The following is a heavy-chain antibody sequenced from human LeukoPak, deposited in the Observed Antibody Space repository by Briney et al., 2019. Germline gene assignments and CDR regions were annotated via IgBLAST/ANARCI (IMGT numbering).Heavy chain of an antibody. CDR1: GGTVSSVNHY. V-gene: IGHV4-61*01. CDR3: ARVDYYHYYMDV. J-gene: IGHJ6*03. CDR2: IHYSGST. Sequence: SETLSLTCTASGGTVSSVNHYWSWMRQPPGKGLEWIGYIHYSGSTTYNPSLKSRVTISIDTSKTQFSLKLSSVTAADTALYYCARVDYYHYYMDVWGTGTTVTVSS.